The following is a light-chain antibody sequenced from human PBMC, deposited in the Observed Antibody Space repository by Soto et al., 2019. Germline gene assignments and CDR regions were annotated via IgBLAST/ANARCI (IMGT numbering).Light chain of an antibody. Sequence: EIVLTQSPATLSLSPGERATLSCRASQSVSGYLAWYQHKPGQAPRLLLYDASKRATGIPTRFRGSGSGTDFTLTISSLEPEDFAVYYCQQRSNWHTFGPGTRLEMK. J-gene: IGKJ5*01. CDR2: DAS. V-gene: IGKV3-11*01. CDR1: QSVSGY. CDR3: QQRSNWHT.